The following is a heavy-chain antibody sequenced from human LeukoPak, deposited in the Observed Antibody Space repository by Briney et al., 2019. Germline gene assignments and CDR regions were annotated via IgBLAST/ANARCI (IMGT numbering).Heavy chain of an antibody. CDR3: ARTIFGVVIKPSIAFDI. CDR1: GGSISSSSYY. Sequence: KPSETLSLTCTVSGGSISSSSYYWGWIRQPPGKGLEWVGSIYYSGSTYYNPSLKSRVTISVDTSKNQFSLKLSSVTAADTAVYYCARTIFGVVIKPSIAFDIWGQGTMVTVSS. CDR2: IYYSGST. D-gene: IGHD3-3*01. J-gene: IGHJ3*02. V-gene: IGHV4-39*01.